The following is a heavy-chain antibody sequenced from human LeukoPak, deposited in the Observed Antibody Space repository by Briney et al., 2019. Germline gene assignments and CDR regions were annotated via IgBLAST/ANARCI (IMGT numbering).Heavy chain of an antibody. CDR1: GFTFSSYS. D-gene: IGHD1-26*01. V-gene: IGHV3-21*01. CDR3: AKDDPTGRYL. CDR2: ISSSSSYI. Sequence: PGGSLRLSCAASGFTFSSYSMNWVRQAPGKGLEWVSSISSSSSYIYYADSVKGRFTISGDNAKNSLYLQMNSLRIEDTAVYYCAKDDPTGRYLWGQGTLVSVSS. J-gene: IGHJ4*02.